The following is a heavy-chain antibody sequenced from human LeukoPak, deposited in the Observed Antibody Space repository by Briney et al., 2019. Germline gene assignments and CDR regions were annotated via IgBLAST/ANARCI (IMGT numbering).Heavy chain of an antibody. CDR2: INPNSGGT. D-gene: IGHD2-2*01. Sequence: ASVKVSCKASGYTFTGYYMHWVRQAPGQGLEWMGRINPNSGGTNYAQKFQGRVTMTRDTSISTAYRELSRLRSDDTALYYCAREYLGYCSSTSCSPFGYWGQGTLVTVSS. CDR3: AREYLGYCSSTSCSPFGY. CDR1: GYTFTGYY. V-gene: IGHV1-2*06. J-gene: IGHJ4*02.